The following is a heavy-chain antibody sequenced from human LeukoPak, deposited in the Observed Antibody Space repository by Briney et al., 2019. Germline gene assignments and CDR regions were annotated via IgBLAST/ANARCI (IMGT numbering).Heavy chain of an antibody. J-gene: IGHJ4*02. CDR1: RFTFSKYA. Sequence: GGSLRLSCVVSRFTFSKYAMSWVRQAPGMGLEWISAITGGGDDTYYADSVKGRFTISRDNSRNSLYLQMNSLRVEDTAVYYCAKGSSSSRPYYFDYRGQGALVTVSS. D-gene: IGHD6-6*01. V-gene: IGHV3-23*01. CDR3: AKGSSSSRPYYFDY. CDR2: ITGGGDDT.